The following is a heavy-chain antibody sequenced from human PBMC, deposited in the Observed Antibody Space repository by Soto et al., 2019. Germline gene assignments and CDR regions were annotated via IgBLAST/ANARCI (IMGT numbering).Heavy chain of an antibody. J-gene: IGHJ5*02. CDR2: TYYRSKWYN. D-gene: IGHD6-6*01. Sequence: SQTLSLTCAISGGSVSNNSAAWNWIRQSPSRGLEWLGRTYYRSKWYNDYALSVKSRITINPDTSKNQFSLQLNSVTPEDTAVYYCARAPSTSSSAHNWFDPWGQGTLVTVSS. CDR3: ARAPSTSSSAHNWFDP. V-gene: IGHV6-1*01. CDR1: GGSVSNNSAA.